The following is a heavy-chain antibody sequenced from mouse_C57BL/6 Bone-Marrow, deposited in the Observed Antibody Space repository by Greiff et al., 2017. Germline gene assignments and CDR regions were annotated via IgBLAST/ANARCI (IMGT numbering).Heavy chain of an antibody. J-gene: IGHJ1*03. V-gene: IGHV3-6*01. CDR3: ARDYGSNYWYFDV. CDR2: ISYDGSN. Sequence: DVQLQESGPGLVKPSQSLSLTCSVTGYSITSGYYWNWIRQFPGNKLEWMGYISYDGSNNYNPSLKNRISITRDTSKNQFFLKLNSVTTEDTATYYCARDYGSNYWYFDVWGKGTTVTVSS. D-gene: IGHD1-1*01. CDR1: GYSITSGYY.